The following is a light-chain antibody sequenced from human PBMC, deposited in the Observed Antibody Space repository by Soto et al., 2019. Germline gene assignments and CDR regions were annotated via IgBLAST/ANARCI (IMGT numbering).Light chain of an antibody. CDR2: DAS. CDR3: QQYNNWPPFT. Sequence: EIVMTQSPATLSVSPGDRATLSCRASQSVSSSLAWYQQIPGQAPRLLIYDASTRAPGIPARFGGSGSGTEFSLTNSSLLSEDFSVYSCQQYNNWPPFTFGGGTKVELK. J-gene: IGKJ4*01. CDR1: QSVSSS. V-gene: IGKV3-15*01.